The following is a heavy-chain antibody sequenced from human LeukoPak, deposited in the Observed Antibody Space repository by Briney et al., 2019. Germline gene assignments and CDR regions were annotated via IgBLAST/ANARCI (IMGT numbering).Heavy chain of an antibody. J-gene: IGHJ4*02. CDR2: IGPHSTFT. V-gene: IGHV1-2*02. Sequence: ASVKVSCKSSGFTFTYHYIHWVRQGPGQGREWMGYIGPHSTFTSSPQELQGRVTMTRDASMSTAYMELTRLTSDDTAVYYCVREGEGPLTKDFDYWGQGTLVTVSS. D-gene: IGHD2-2*01. CDR1: GFTFTYHY. CDR3: VREGEGPLTKDFDY.